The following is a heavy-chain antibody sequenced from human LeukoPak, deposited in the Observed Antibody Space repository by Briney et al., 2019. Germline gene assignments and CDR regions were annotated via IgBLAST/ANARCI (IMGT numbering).Heavy chain of an antibody. V-gene: IGHV3-23*01. CDR2: MSGGGLST. CDR1: DSNIGTYA. J-gene: IGHJ4*02. CDR3: AKDRISGQGGAARILDY. D-gene: IGHD6-6*01. Sequence: PGGSLRLSCGAPDSNIGTYAVTWVRQVPGKGLEWVSGMSGGGLSTYYARSVKGRFTISRDNSKNMFYLEMNSLGADDTALYYCAKDRISGQGGAARILDYWGQGILVTVSS.